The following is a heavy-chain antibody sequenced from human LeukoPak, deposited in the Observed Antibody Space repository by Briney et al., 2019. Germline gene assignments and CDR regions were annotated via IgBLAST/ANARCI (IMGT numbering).Heavy chain of an antibody. Sequence: SETLSLTCSVSGGSISSYYWNWIRQPPGKGLEWIGYISYRGSTNYNPSLKSRVTMLVDTSKNQFSLKLSSVTAADTAVYYCARALYARAWYAFDIWGQGTMVTVSS. V-gene: IGHV4-59*01. J-gene: IGHJ3*02. CDR3: ARALYARAWYAFDI. D-gene: IGHD2/OR15-2a*01. CDR2: ISYRGST. CDR1: GGSISSYY.